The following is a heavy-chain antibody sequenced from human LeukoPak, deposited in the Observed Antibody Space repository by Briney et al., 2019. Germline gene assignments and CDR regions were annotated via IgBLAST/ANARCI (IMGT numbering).Heavy chain of an antibody. V-gene: IGHV3-21*01. CDR1: GFTFNLYN. CDR2: ISGTSTYI. J-gene: IGHJ4*02. Sequence: GGSLRLSCAASGFTFNLYNMNWVRQAPGKGLEWVSSISGTSTYIYYADSVRGRFTTSRDNDKNSLFLQLNSLRVEDTAVYYXXXDDGGXYXDWGQGTLVTVS. CDR3: XXDDGGXYXD. D-gene: IGHD4-23*01.